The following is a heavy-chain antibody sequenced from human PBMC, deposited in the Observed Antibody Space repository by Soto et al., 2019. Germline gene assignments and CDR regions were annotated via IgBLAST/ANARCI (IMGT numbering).Heavy chain of an antibody. V-gene: IGHV3-23*01. Sequence: EVQLLESGGGLGQPGGSLRLSCAASGFTFSSYAMSWVRQAPGKGLEWVSAISGSGGSTYYADSVKGRFTISRDNSKNTLYLQMNSLRAEDTAGYYCAKVIAAAGTGYWFDPWGQGTLVTVSS. CDR1: GFTFSSYA. CDR2: ISGSGGST. J-gene: IGHJ5*02. D-gene: IGHD6-13*01. CDR3: AKVIAAAGTGYWFDP.